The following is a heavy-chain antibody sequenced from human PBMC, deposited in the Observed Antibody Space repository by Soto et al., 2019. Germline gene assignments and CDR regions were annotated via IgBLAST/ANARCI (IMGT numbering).Heavy chain of an antibody. CDR1: GESVRDYF. CDR3: ARGLPANY. CDR2: VTYSGST. Sequence: QVQLQQWGAGLLKPSETLSLTCAVFGESVRDYFWSWIRQPPGKGLEWIGEVTYSGSTNYNPSLKSRVTMSVDTSENRFYLQLRSVTAADAAVYYCARGLPANYWGQGTLVTVSS. J-gene: IGHJ4*02. V-gene: IGHV4-34*01.